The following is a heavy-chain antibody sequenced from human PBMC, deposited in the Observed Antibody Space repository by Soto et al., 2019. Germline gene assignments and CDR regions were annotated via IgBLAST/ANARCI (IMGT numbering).Heavy chain of an antibody. D-gene: IGHD2-8*02. CDR3: ARDKITGLFDY. CDR2: INHSGST. J-gene: IGHJ4*02. Sequence: SETLSLTCAVYGGSFSGYYWTWIRQPPGTGLEWIGEINHSGSTNYNPSLNSRVTISVDTSKNQFSLKLTSVTAADTAVYYCARDKITGLFDYWGQGTLVTVS. CDR1: GGSFSGYY. V-gene: IGHV4-34*01.